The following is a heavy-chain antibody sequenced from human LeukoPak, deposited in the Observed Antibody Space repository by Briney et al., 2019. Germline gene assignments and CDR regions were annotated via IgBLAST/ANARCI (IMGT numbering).Heavy chain of an antibody. V-gene: IGHV3-33*01. Sequence: GGSLRLSCAASGFTFSSYGMHWVRQAPGKGLEWVAVIWYDGSNKHYADSVKGRFTISRDNSKNTLYLQMNSLRAEDTAVYYCAREALFYYDSSGYYSSWGQGTLVTVSS. CDR1: GFTFSSYG. CDR3: AREALFYYDSSGYYSS. CDR2: IWYDGSNK. J-gene: IGHJ4*02. D-gene: IGHD3-22*01.